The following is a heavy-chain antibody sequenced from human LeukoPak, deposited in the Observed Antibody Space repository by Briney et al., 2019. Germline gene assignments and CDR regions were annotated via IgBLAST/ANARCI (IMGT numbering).Heavy chain of an antibody. CDR3: AKYARTAMVGSQDY. CDR2: ISGSGGST. CDR1: GFSVSGKF. V-gene: IGHV3-23*01. Sequence: PGGSLRLSCAASGFSVSGKFMSWVRQAPGKGLEWVSAISGSGGSTYYADSVKGQFTISRDNSKNTLYLQMNSLRAEDTAVYYCAKYARTAMVGSQDYWGQGTLVTVSS. D-gene: IGHD5-18*01. J-gene: IGHJ4*02.